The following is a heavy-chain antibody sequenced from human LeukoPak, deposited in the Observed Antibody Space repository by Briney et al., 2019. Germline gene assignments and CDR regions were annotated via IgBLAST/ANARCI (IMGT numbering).Heavy chain of an antibody. J-gene: IGHJ4*02. CDR3: ARVFRTGYSSGWYSYYFDY. D-gene: IGHD6-19*01. Sequence: SETLSLTCTVSGASITGYCWNWIRQPPGKGLEWIGYICHSGETNSSPSFKSRVIKSVDTSKNQFFLRLTSVTASDTAVYYCARVFRTGYSSGWYSYYFDYWGQGTLVTVSS. CDR2: ICHSGET. CDR1: GASITGYC. V-gene: IGHV4-59*01.